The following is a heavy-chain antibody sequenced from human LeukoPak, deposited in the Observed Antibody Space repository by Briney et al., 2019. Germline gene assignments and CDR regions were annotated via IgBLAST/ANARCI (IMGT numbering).Heavy chain of an antibody. D-gene: IGHD5-24*01. J-gene: IGHJ4*02. V-gene: IGHV4-59*08. Sequence: SETLSLTCTVSGGSISSYYWSWIRQPPGKGLEWIGYIYYSGSTNYNPSLKSRVTISVDTSKNQFPLKLSSVTAADTAVYYCARLDGYKRYFDYWGQGTLVTVSS. CDR3: ARLDGYKRYFDY. CDR1: GGSISSYY. CDR2: IYYSGST.